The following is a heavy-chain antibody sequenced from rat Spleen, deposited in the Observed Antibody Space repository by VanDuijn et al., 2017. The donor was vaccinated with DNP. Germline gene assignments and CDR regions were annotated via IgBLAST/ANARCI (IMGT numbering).Heavy chain of an antibody. CDR3: ARIGVNYGSAMDA. Sequence: EVQLVESGGGLVQPGRSLKLSCAASGFTFSDYYMAWVRQAPTKGLEWVAYISYDGGSTYYRDSVKGRFTISRDNAKSTLYLQRDSLRSEDTATYYCARIGVNYGSAMDAWGQGTSVTVSS. CDR2: ISYDGGST. J-gene: IGHJ4*01. V-gene: IGHV5-20*01. D-gene: IGHD1-11*01. CDR1: GFTFSDYY.